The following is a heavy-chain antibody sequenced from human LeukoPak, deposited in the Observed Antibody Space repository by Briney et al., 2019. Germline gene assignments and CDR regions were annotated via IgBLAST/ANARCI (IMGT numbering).Heavy chain of an antibody. D-gene: IGHD3-22*01. V-gene: IGHV3-21*04. CDR3: AQDGYYYDSSEYWIDY. Sequence: GGSLRLSCAASGFTFSSYSMDWVRQAPGKGLEWVSSISSSSSYIYYADSVKGRFTISRDNSKNTLYLQMNSLRAEDTAIYYCAQDGYYYDSSEYWIDYWGQRTLVTVSS. CDR2: ISSSSSYI. CDR1: GFTFSSYS. J-gene: IGHJ4*02.